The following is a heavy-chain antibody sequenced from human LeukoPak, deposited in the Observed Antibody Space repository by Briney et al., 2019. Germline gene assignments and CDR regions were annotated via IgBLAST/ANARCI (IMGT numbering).Heavy chain of an antibody. V-gene: IGHV3-30*18. J-gene: IGHJ4*02. CDR2: ISYDGSNK. CDR1: GFTFSSYG. D-gene: IGHD6-13*01. Sequence: PGRSLRLSCAASGFTFSSYGMHWVRQAPGKGLEWVAVISYDGSNKYYADSVKGRFTISRDNSKNTLYLQMNSLRAEDTAVYYCAKDFTAAAGNDYWGQGTLVTASS. CDR3: AKDFTAAAGNDY.